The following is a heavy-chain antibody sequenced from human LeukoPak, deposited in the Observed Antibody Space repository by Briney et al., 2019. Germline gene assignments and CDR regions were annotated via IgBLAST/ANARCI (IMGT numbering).Heavy chain of an antibody. CDR3: VKDRPCETCMPMDA. Sequence: GGSLRLSCAASGFRFTDYSMSWVRQAPGKGLEWVAGLGRSGEYKYYADSVKGRFTISRDNSKDTVSLQMNSQRAEDSAIYFCVKDRPCETCMPMDARGQGTTVTVSS. CDR1: GFRFTDYS. CDR2: LGRSGEYK. D-gene: IGHD2-2*01. V-gene: IGHV3-23*01. J-gene: IGHJ6*02.